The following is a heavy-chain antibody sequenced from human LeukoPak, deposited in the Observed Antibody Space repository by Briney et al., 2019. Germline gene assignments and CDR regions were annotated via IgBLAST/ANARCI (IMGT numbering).Heavy chain of an antibody. CDR3: ARVSYSSSRYYYYYMDV. CDR2: INHSGST. Sequence: SGTLSLTCAVYGGSFSGYYWSWIRQPPGKGLEWIGEINHSGSTNYNPSLKSRVTISVDTSKNQFSLKLSSVTAADTAVYYCARVSYSSSRYYYYYMDVWGKGTTVTVSS. V-gene: IGHV4-34*01. D-gene: IGHD6-13*01. CDR1: GGSFSGYY. J-gene: IGHJ6*03.